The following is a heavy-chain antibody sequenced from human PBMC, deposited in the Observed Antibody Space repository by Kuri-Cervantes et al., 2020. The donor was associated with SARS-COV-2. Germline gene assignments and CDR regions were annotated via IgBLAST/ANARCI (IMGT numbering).Heavy chain of an antibody. V-gene: IGHV1-69*02. CDR2: IIPILGIA. J-gene: IGHJ6*02. CDR1: GGTFISYT. D-gene: IGHD5-12*01. Sequence: SVKVSCKASGGTFISYTLSWVRQTPGQGLEWMGRIIPILGIANYAQKFQGRVTITADESTSTAYMELSSLRSEDTAVYYCARTSIVATITYYYYGMDVWGQGTTVTVSS. CDR3: ARTSIVATITYYYYGMDV.